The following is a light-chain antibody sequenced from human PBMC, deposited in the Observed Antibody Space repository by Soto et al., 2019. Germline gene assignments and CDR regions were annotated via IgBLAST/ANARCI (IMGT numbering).Light chain of an antibody. CDR3: HQRSNWPPYT. CDR1: QNINNF. CDR2: DAS. V-gene: IGKV3-11*01. Sequence: EIVLTQSPSTLSLSPGERATLSCRASQNINNFLAWYQHKPGQAPRLLIYDASTMATGIPARFSGSGSGTHFTLTIISLDPEDFAVYYCHQRSNWPPYTFGQGTKLEI. J-gene: IGKJ2*01.